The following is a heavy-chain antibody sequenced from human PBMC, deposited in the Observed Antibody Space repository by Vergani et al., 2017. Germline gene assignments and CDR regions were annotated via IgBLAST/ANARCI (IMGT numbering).Heavy chain of an antibody. CDR2: ISYDGSNK. D-gene: IGHD3-22*01. CDR1: GFTFSSYG. Sequence: QVQLVESGGGVVQPGRSLRLSCAASGFTFSSYGMHWVRQAPGKGLEWVAVISYDGSNKYYADSVKGRFTISRDNSKNTLYLQMNSLRAEDTAVYYCARGRYDSSGDLDYWGQGTLVTVSS. J-gene: IGHJ4*02. V-gene: IGHV3-30*03. CDR3: ARGRYDSSGDLDY.